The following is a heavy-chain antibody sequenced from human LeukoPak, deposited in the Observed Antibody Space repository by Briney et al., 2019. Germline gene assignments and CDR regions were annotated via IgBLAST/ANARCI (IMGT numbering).Heavy chain of an antibody. Sequence: GASVKVSCKASGYTFTSYGISWVRQAPGQGLEWMGWISAYNGNTNYAQKGQGRGTMNTDTSTRRAYMELRSLRSDDTAVYYCARFRAAAGTRYNWFDPWGQGTLVTVSS. CDR3: ARFRAAAGTRYNWFDP. CDR1: GYTFTSYG. CDR2: ISAYNGNT. V-gene: IGHV1-18*01. D-gene: IGHD6-13*01. J-gene: IGHJ5*02.